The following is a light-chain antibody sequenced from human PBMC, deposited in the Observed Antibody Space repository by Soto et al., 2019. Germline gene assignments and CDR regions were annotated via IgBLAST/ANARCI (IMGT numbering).Light chain of an antibody. CDR3: QGYGDSSPT. J-gene: IGKJ1*01. CDR2: GAS. Sequence: EIVLTQSPGTLSLSPGERATLSCMASQTISNAYSAWYQQNPGQAPRLLIYGASTRATGIPERFSGSGSGTDFTLTISRLEPGDFAVYYCQGYGDSSPTVGQGTKVEIK. V-gene: IGKV3-20*01. CDR1: QTISNAY.